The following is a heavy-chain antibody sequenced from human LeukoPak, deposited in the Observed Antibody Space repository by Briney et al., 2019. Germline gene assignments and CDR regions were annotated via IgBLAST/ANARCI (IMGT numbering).Heavy chain of an antibody. D-gene: IGHD1-26*01. CDR2: ISGSGGST. V-gene: IGHV3-23*01. CDR1: GFTFSSYA. Sequence: PGGSLRLSCAASGFTFSSYAMSWVRQAPGKGLEWVSAISGSGGSTYYADSVKGRFTISRDNSKNTPYLQMNSLRAEDTAVYYCAKDLSYSSYYFDYWGQGTLVTVSS. CDR3: AKDLSYSSYYFDY. J-gene: IGHJ4*02.